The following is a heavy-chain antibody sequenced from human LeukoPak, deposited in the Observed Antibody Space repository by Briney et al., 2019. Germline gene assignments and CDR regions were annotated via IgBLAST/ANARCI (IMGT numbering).Heavy chain of an antibody. Sequence: GASVKVSCKASGYTFTGYYMHWVRQAPGQGLEWMGRINPNSGGTNYAQKFQGSVTMTRDTSISTAYMELSRLRSDDTAVYHCARDLSFSYYDSSGPPNYWGQGTLVTVSS. CDR1: GYTFTGYY. V-gene: IGHV1-2*06. CDR2: INPNSGGT. CDR3: ARDLSFSYYDSSGPPNY. J-gene: IGHJ4*02. D-gene: IGHD3-22*01.